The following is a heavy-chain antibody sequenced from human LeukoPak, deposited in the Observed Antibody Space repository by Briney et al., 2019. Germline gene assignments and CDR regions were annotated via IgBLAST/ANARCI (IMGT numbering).Heavy chain of an antibody. J-gene: IGHJ6*03. CDR2: ISGSGGST. CDR1: GFTFSSYA. V-gene: IGHV3-23*01. Sequence: PGGSLRLSCAASGFTFSSYAMSWVRQPPGKGLEWVSAISGSGGSTYYADSVKGRFTISRDNSKNTLYLQMNSLRAEDTAVYYCAKVGATRYYYYYYMDVWGKGTTVTVSS. D-gene: IGHD1-26*01. CDR3: AKVGATRYYYYYYMDV.